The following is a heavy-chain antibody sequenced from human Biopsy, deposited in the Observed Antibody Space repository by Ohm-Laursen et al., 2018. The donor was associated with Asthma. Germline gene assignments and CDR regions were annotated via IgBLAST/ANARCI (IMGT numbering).Heavy chain of an antibody. CDR2: ISYTGSA. J-gene: IGHJ4*02. Sequence: GTLSLTCSLSSGSGGYMRSGNYYWGWIRQPPGKGLEWMGSISYTGSAYHNPSLKSRVTISVDTSKNHFSLKLSSVTAADTAVYYCARHWDWGSFFDYWGQGTLVTVSS. D-gene: IGHD7-27*01. V-gene: IGHV4-39*01. CDR3: ARHWDWGSFFDY. CDR1: SGSGGYMRSGNYY.